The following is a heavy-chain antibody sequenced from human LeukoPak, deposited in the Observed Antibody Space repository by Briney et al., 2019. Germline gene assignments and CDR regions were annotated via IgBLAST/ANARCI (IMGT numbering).Heavy chain of an antibody. V-gene: IGHV4-4*07. J-gene: IGHJ4*02. CDR1: GGSISGYY. Sequence: SETLSLTCTVSGGSISGYYWSWIRQPAGKALEWIGRIYSTGSTHYNPSLKSRVTMSVDTSKSQFSLKLSSVTAADAAVYYCARVAFWSGYYTHFDYWGQGTLVTVSS. CDR3: ARVAFWSGYYTHFDY. D-gene: IGHD3-3*01. CDR2: IYSTGST.